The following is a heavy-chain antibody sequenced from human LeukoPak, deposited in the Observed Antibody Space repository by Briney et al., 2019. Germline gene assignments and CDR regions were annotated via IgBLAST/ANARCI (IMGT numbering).Heavy chain of an antibody. D-gene: IGHD3-10*01. Sequence: GGSLRLSCAASGFTFSSYAMSWVRQAPGKGLEWVSAISGSGGSTCYADSVKGRFTISRDNSKNTLYLQMNSLRAEDTAVYYCAKPRWFGESNPFDYWGQGTLVTVSS. V-gene: IGHV3-23*01. CDR2: ISGSGGST. CDR1: GFTFSSYA. J-gene: IGHJ4*02. CDR3: AKPRWFGESNPFDY.